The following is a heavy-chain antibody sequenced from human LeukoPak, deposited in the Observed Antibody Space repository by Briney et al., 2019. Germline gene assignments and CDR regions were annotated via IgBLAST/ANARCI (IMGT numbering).Heavy chain of an antibody. D-gene: IGHD3-22*01. CDR3: ARVGDYYDSSGYYYYSDY. Sequence: SETLSLTCNVSGGSIRGYYWSWIRQPPGKGLEWIGYIYSSGSTNYNPSLKSRVTMSVDTSKNQFSLKVSSVTAADTAVYYCARVGDYYDSSGYYYYSDYWGQGTLVTVSS. V-gene: IGHV4-59*12. CDR1: GGSIRGYY. CDR2: IYSSGST. J-gene: IGHJ4*02.